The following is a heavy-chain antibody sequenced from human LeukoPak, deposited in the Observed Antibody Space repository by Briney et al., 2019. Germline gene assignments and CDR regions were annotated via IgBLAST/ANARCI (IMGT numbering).Heavy chain of an antibody. Sequence: GGSLRLSCAASGFTFTNYAMSWVRQAPGKGLEWVSAISGSGGSTYYADSVKGRFTISRDNSKNTLYLQMNSLRAEDTAVYYCAKPTYYGGNVDAFDIWGQGTMVTVSS. J-gene: IGHJ3*02. V-gene: IGHV3-23*01. CDR1: GFTFTNYA. D-gene: IGHD4-23*01. CDR3: AKPTYYGGNVDAFDI. CDR2: ISGSGGST.